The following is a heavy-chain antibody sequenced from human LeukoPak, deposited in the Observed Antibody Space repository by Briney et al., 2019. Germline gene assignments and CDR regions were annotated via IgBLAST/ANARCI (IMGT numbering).Heavy chain of an antibody. D-gene: IGHD6-13*01. CDR1: GFTFSSYG. CDR2: IWYDGSNK. Sequence: GRSLRLSCAASGFTFSSYGMHWVRQAPGKGLEWVAVIWYDGSNKYYADSVKGRFTISRDNSKNTLYLQMNSLRAEDTAVYYCARDVAAAGNYFDYWGQGTLVTVSS. J-gene: IGHJ4*02. V-gene: IGHV3-33*01. CDR3: ARDVAAAGNYFDY.